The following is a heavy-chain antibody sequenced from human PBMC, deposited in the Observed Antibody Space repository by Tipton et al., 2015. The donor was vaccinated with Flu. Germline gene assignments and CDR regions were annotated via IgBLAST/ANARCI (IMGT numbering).Heavy chain of an antibody. Sequence: SLRLSCAASGFTVNSNYMSWVRQAPGKGLEWVSVIYSDGRAYYVDSVKGQFTVSRDDSKNMLSLQMDSLRAEDTAVYYCTRGQGANPWGQGTLVTVSS. CDR3: TRGQGANP. J-gene: IGHJ5*02. CDR1: GFTVNSNY. V-gene: IGHV3-53*01. CDR2: IYSDGRA.